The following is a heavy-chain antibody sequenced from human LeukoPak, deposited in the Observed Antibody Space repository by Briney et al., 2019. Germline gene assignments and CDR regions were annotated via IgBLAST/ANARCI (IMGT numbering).Heavy chain of an antibody. Sequence: GGSLRLSCAASGFTFSSYSMNWVRQAPGKGLEWVSSISSSSSYIYYADSVKGRFTISRDNAKNSLYLQMNSLRAEDTAVYYCAAGPLAAAVPFDPWGQGTLVTVSS. CDR1: GFTFSSYS. V-gene: IGHV3-21*01. CDR3: AAGPLAAAVPFDP. J-gene: IGHJ5*02. CDR2: ISSSSSYI. D-gene: IGHD6-13*01.